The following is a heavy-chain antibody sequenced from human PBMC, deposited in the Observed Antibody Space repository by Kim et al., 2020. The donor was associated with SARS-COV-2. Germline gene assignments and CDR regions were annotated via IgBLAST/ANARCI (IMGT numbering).Heavy chain of an antibody. J-gene: IGHJ3*02. D-gene: IGHD3-22*01. Sequence: GGSLRLSCAASGFTVSSNYMSWVRQAPGKGLEWVSVIYSGGSTYYADSVKGRFTISRDNSKNTLYLQMNSLRAEDTAVYYCARSPGYDSSGYYYVGAFDIWGKGTMVTVSS. CDR1: GFTVSSNY. CDR3: ARSPGYDSSGYYYVGAFDI. V-gene: IGHV3-66*01. CDR2: IYSGGST.